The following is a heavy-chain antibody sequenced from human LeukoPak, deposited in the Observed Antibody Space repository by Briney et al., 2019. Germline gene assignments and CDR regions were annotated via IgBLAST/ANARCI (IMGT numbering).Heavy chain of an antibody. CDR3: ATVPLSRYLDTYFDY. V-gene: IGHV1-2*02. D-gene: IGHD3-9*01. CDR2: INPNSGGT. CDR1: GYTFTGYY. J-gene: IGHJ4*02. Sequence: ASVKVSCKASGYTFTGYYMHWVRQAPGQGLEWMGWINPNSGGTNYAQKFQGRVTMTRDTSISTAYMELSRLRSDDTAVYYCATVPLSRYLDTYFDYWGQGTLVTVSS.